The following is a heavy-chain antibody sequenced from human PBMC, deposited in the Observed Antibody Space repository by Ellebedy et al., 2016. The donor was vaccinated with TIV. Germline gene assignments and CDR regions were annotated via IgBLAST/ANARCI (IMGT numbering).Heavy chain of an antibody. CDR2: ISWAGDST. V-gene: IGHV3-43D*03. D-gene: IGHD5-12*01. Sequence: GGSLRLSXAASGFTFNDYAMHWVRQAPGKGLEWVSLISWAGDSTYYADSVKGRFTISRDNSKNSLYLQMNSLRTEDTALYYCAKDWSSGYDNFIDYWGQGTLVTVSS. J-gene: IGHJ4*02. CDR3: AKDWSSGYDNFIDY. CDR1: GFTFNDYA.